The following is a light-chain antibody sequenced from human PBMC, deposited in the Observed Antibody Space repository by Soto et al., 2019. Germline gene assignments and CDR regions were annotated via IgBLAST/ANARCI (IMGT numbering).Light chain of an antibody. CDR2: KAS. V-gene: IGKV1-5*03. CDR3: QQYSVYWT. J-gene: IGKJ1*01. CDR1: QTISSW. Sequence: IEMTQSPSPLSGSEGDRVTITCRASQTISSWLAWYQQKPGKAPKLLIYKASTLKSGVPSRFSGSGSGTEFTLTINSLQPDDFATYYCQQYSVYWTFGQGTKV.